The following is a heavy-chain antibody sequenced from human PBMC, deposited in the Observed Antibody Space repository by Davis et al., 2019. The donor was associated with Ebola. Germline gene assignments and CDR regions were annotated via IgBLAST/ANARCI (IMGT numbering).Heavy chain of an antibody. V-gene: IGHV1-69*13. CDR3: ARAGEVVAAADY. J-gene: IGHJ4*02. CDR2: IIPIFGTA. CDR1: GGTFSSYA. D-gene: IGHD2-15*01. Sequence: SVKVSCKASGGTFSSYAISWVRQAPGQGLEWMGGIIPIFGTANYAQKFQGRVTITADESTSTAYMELSSLRSEDTAVYYCARAGEVVAAADYWGQGTLVTVSS.